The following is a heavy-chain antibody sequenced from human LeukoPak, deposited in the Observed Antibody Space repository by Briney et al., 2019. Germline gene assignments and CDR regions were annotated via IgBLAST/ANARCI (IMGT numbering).Heavy chain of an antibody. V-gene: IGHV4-34*01. CDR3: AAIYRFGPWYYFDY. CDR1: GGSFSGYY. D-gene: IGHD3-10*01. CDR2: INHSGST. J-gene: IGHJ4*02. Sequence: SETLSLTCAVYGGSFSGYYWSWIRQPPGKGLEWIGEINHSGSTNYNPSLKSRVTISVDTSKNQFSLKLSSVTAADTAVYYCAAIYRFGPWYYFDYWGQGTLVTVSS.